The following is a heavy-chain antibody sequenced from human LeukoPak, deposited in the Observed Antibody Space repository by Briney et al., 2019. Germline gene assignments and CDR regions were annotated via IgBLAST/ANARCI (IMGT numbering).Heavy chain of an antibody. V-gene: IGHV3-23*01. J-gene: IGHJ4*02. D-gene: IGHD3-16*02. Sequence: GGSLRLSCAASGFTFSSYAMSWVRQAPGKGLEWVSAISGSGGDTYYADSVKGRFTISRDNSRNTLYLQMNSLRAEDTAVYYCAKGLRLGELSSGFDYWGQGTLVTVSS. CDR2: ISGSGGDT. CDR1: GFTFSSYA. CDR3: AKGLRLGELSSGFDY.